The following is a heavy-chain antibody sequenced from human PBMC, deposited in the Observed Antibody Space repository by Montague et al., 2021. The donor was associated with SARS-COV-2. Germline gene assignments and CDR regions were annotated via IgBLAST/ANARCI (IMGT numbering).Heavy chain of an antibody. D-gene: IGHD3-10*01. J-gene: IGHJ6*02. CDR3: ARDTGTQWFGELSRYYYYYCFDF. V-gene: IGHV4-4*02. Sequence: SETLSLTCAVSGGSISSSNWWSWVRQPPGKGLEWIGEIYHSGSTNYNPSLKSRVTISVDKSKNQFSLKLSSVTAADTAVYYCARDTGTQWFGELSRYYYYYCFDFWGQGTPVTVSS. CDR2: IYHSGST. CDR1: GGSISSSNW.